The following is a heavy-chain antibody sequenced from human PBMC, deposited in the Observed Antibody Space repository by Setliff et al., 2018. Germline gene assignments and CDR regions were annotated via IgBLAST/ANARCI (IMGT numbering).Heavy chain of an antibody. CDR1: GFSFSGYY. CDR2: ISGSGTTI. CDR3: ARDGVSYAMDV. Sequence: PGESLKISCAASGFSFSGYYMSWVCQAPGKGLEWLSKISGSGTTIFYADSVRGRFTISRDNAKNLLYLQMNNLRVEDTALYSCARDGVSYAMDVWGHGTTVTVSS. V-gene: IGHV3-11*04. J-gene: IGHJ6*02.